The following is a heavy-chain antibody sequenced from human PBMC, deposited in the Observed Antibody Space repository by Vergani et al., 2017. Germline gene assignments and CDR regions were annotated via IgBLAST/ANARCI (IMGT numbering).Heavy chain of an antibody. CDR1: GFTVSSNY. V-gene: IGHV3-66*02. Sequence: ELQLVESGGGLVQPGGSLRLSCAASGFTVSSNYMSWVRQAPGKGLEWVSMSYSGGSTYYADSVKGRFTISRDNSKNTLYLQMNSLRAEDTAVYYCARDITSARGMDVWGQGTTVTVSS. J-gene: IGHJ6*02. CDR2: SYSGGST. D-gene: IGHD1-14*01. CDR3: ARDITSARGMDV.